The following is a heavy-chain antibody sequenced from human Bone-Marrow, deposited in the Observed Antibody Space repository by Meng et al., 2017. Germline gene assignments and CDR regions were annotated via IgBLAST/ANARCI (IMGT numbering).Heavy chain of an antibody. Sequence: VELVQPGAEVKKSGASVKVSCKTSGYTFTSNDFNWVRQAPGQGLEWMGWINPNSGDAGYAQKFQGRVTITMNTSISTAYMELSSLRSEDTAVYYCAREGAYGSGYTPWGQGTLVTVSS. CDR3: AREGAYGSGYTP. J-gene: IGHJ5*02. CDR1: GYTFTSND. V-gene: IGHV1-8*03. CDR2: INPNSGDA. D-gene: IGHD3-22*01.